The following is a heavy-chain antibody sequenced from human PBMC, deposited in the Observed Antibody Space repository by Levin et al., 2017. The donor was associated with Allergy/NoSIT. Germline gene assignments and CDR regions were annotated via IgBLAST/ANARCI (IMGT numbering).Heavy chain of an antibody. Sequence: QTLSLTCTFSGFSLSTSGVGVGWIRQPPGKALEWLALIYWDDDKRYSPSLKSRLTITKDTSKNQVVLTMTNMDPVDTATYYCAHRGVARPFDYWGQGTLVTVSS. D-gene: IGHD3-10*01. CDR3: AHRGVARPFDY. J-gene: IGHJ4*02. CDR1: GFSLSTSGVG. CDR2: IYWDDDK. V-gene: IGHV2-5*02.